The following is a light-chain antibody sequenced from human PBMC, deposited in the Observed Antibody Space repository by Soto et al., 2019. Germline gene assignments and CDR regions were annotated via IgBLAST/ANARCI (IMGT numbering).Light chain of an antibody. CDR2: DSN. Sequence: QSVLTQPPSVSAAPGQKVTISCSGSSSNIGNNYVSWYQQLPGTAPKLLIYDSNKRPSGIPDRFSCSKSGTSATLGITGLQTGDEADYYCGTWDNSLSAVVFGGGTKLTVL. CDR3: GTWDNSLSAVV. CDR1: SSNIGNNY. V-gene: IGLV1-51*01. J-gene: IGLJ2*01.